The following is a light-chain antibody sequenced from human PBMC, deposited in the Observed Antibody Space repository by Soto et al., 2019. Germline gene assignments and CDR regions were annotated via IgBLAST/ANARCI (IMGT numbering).Light chain of an antibody. Sequence: QSALTQPPSASGSPGQSVTISCTGTSSDVGGNDYVSWYQQQHPGKAPKLIIYEVSERPSGVPDRFSGSKSGNTASLTVSGLQAEDEADYYCCSYAGITAVFGTGTKLTVL. V-gene: IGLV2-8*01. CDR2: EVS. CDR1: SSDVGGNDY. J-gene: IGLJ1*01. CDR3: CSYAGITAV.